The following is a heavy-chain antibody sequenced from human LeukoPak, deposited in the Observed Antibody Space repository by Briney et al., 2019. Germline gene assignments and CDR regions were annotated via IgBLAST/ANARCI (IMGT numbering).Heavy chain of an antibody. D-gene: IGHD3-9*01. CDR3: ASAYYDILGGHFDY. Sequence: KSSETLSLTCTVSGGSISSYYRSWIRQPPGKGLVWIGYIYYSGSTNYNPSLKSRVTISVDTSKNQFSLKVTSVTAADTAVYYCASAYYDILGGHFDYWGQGTLVTVSS. CDR2: IYYSGST. CDR1: GGSISSYY. V-gene: IGHV4-59*12. J-gene: IGHJ4*02.